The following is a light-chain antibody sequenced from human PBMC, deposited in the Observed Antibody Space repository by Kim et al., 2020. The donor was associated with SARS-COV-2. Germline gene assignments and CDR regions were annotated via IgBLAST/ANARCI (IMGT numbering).Light chain of an antibody. J-gene: IGLJ1*01. V-gene: IGLV3-19*01. Sequence: LGQTVRITCQGDSLRSYYASSYQQKPGQTPVLVIYGKNNRPSGIPDRFSGSSSGNTASLTITGAQAEDEADYYCNSRDSSGHHHYVFGTGTKVTVL. CDR3: NSRDSSGHHHYV. CDR1: SLRSYY. CDR2: GKN.